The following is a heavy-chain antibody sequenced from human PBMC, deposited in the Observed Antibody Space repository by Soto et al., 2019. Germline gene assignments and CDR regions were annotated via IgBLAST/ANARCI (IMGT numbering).Heavy chain of an antibody. CDR1: GGSISSSSYY. CDR2: IYYSGST. D-gene: IGHD3-16*01. Sequence: SETLSLTCTVSGGSISSSSYYWGWIRQPPGKRLEWIGSIYYSGSTYYNPSLKSRVTISVDTSKNQFSLKLSSVTAADTAVYYCTRLRGSEGYYYYGMDVWGQGTTVTVSS. J-gene: IGHJ6*02. V-gene: IGHV4-39*01. CDR3: TRLRGSEGYYYYGMDV.